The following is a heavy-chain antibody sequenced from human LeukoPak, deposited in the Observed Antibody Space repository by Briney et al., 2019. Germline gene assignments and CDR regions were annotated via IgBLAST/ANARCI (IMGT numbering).Heavy chain of an antibody. CDR1: EFTFNDYA. CDR2: MSATTQKT. Sequence: GGSLRLSCVASEFTFNDYAMNWVRRAPGKGLEWVAAMSATTQKTYYADSVRGRFTISRDNSKNTLYLQMNSLRDEDTALYRCAKGLSASGHFNAFDIWGQGTMVTVSS. V-gene: IGHV3-23*01. CDR3: AKGLSASGHFNAFDI. J-gene: IGHJ3*02. D-gene: IGHD3-3*01.